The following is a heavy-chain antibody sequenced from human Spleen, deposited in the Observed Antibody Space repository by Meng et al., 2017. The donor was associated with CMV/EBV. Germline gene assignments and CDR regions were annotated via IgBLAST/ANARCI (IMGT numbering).Heavy chain of an antibody. D-gene: IGHD3-3*01. Sequence: FTGQYIYWVRQAPGQGLEWVGMINPSGGSTSYAPKFQGRVTVTSDTSTSTVYMELSSLRSEDTAVFYCARVIGQFSGPDFWSGYFDYWGQGTLVTVSS. CDR1: FTGQY. CDR3: ARVIGQFSGPDFWSGYFDY. CDR2: INPSGGST. V-gene: IGHV1-46*01. J-gene: IGHJ4*02.